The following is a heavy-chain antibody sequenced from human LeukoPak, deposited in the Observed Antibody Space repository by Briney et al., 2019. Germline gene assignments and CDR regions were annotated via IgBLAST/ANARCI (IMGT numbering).Heavy chain of an antibody. CDR3: ARDRGKDYFDS. J-gene: IGHJ4*02. Sequence: GGSLRLSCTASGLTFTSHGFHWLRQVVGKRLEWVAFVRNDASDAYHANSVKGRFSVSRDDSKNTLYLRMNNLRPEDTAIYYCARDRGKDYFDSWGQGTQVTVSS. CDR2: VRNDASDA. V-gene: IGHV3-30*02. CDR1: GLTFTSHG. D-gene: IGHD4-23*01.